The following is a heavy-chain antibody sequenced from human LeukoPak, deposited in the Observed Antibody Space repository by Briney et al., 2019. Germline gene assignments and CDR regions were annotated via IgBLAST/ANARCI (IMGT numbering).Heavy chain of an antibody. D-gene: IGHD6-13*01. CDR2: ISGSGSTI. J-gene: IGHJ4*02. CDR3: ANDGYSSSWLFDY. V-gene: IGHV3-11*04. CDR1: GFTLSDYY. Sequence: GGSLRLSCAASGFTLSDYYMSWIRQAPGKGLEWVSYISGSGSTIYYADSVKGRFTISRDNAKNSLYLQMNSLRAEDTAVYYCANDGYSSSWLFDYWGQGTLVTVSS.